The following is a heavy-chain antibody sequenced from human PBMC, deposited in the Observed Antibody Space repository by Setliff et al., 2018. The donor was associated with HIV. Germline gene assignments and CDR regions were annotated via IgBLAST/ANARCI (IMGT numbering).Heavy chain of an antibody. CDR1: GGPLSGHY. J-gene: IGHJ5*01. CDR2: TSHSGKT. Sequence: PSETLSLTCAVYGGPLSGHYWSWIRQPPGQGLEWIGETSHSGKTNYNPSLKSRVTISVDTSKNQFSLKLNSVTAADTAVYYCARVRLELRQYWFDSWGQGSPVTVSS. V-gene: IGHV4-34*01. CDR3: ARVRLELRQYWFDS. D-gene: IGHD1-7*01.